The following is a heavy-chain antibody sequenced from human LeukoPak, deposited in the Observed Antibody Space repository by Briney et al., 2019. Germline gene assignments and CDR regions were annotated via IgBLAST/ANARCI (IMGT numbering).Heavy chain of an antibody. CDR1: GFTFSSYA. CDR2: ISDSGGST. CDR3: AKEWGDY. D-gene: IGHD3-16*01. Sequence: GGSLRLSWAASGFTFSSYAMSWVRQAPGKGLEWISTISDSGGSTYYADSVKGRFTTSRDSCKNSLYLHMTRLRAADTAVYDCAKEWGDYWGQGTLVTVSS. J-gene: IGHJ4*02. V-gene: IGHV3-23*01.